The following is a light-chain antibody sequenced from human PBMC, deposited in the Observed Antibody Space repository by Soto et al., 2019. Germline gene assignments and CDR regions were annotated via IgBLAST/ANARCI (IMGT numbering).Light chain of an antibody. CDR3: QQYNNWPLYT. CDR2: GAS. J-gene: IGKJ2*01. V-gene: IGKV3-15*01. Sequence: EIVMTQSPATLSVSPGERATLSCRASQSVSSNLAWYQQKPGQAPRLLIYGASTRATGIPARFSGSGSGTEFTLPISSLQSEDFAVYYCQQYNNWPLYTFGQRTKLEIK. CDR1: QSVSSN.